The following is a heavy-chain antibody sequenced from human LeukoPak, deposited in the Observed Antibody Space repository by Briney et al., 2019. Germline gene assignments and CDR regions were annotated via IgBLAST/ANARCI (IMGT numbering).Heavy chain of an antibody. D-gene: IGHD6-13*01. J-gene: IGHJ6*03. CDR3: ARDATTATGWVYMDV. CDR1: GFTFSNYW. Sequence: PGGSLRLSCVASGFTFSNYWIYWVRQAPGKGLVWVSRISRDGSSTAYADSVKGRFTISRDNAKNSLYLQMNSLRAEDTALYYCARDATTATGWVYMDVWGKGTTVTISS. V-gene: IGHV3-74*01. CDR2: ISRDGSST.